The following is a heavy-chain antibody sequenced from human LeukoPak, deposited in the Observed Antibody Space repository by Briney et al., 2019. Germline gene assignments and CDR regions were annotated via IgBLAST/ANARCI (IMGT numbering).Heavy chain of an antibody. Sequence: PGGSLRLPCAASGFAFNRHWMHWVRQGPDKGLVRVTGISDDGRFSEYADSEKGRFTISRDNAENMLYLQMNSLRVGDTAIDYCVRGSRSCYGVDYWGQGTLVTVS. CDR3: VRGSRSCYGVDY. CDR2: ISDDGRFS. CDR1: GFAFNRHW. V-gene: IGHV3-74*03. J-gene: IGHJ4*02. D-gene: IGHD6-13*01.